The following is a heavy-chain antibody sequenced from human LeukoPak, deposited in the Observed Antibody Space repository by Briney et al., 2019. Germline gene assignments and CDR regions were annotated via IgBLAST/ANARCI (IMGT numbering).Heavy chain of an antibody. J-gene: IGHJ5*02. D-gene: IGHD1-26*01. CDR2: ISSSSSYI. Sequence: TAGGSLRLSCAASGFTFSSYSMNWVRQAPGKGLEWVSSISSSSSYIYYADSVKGRFTISRDNAKNSLYLQMNSLRAEDTAVYYCARSELPLGWFDPWGQGTLVTVSS. V-gene: IGHV3-21*01. CDR3: ARSELPLGWFDP. CDR1: GFTFSSYS.